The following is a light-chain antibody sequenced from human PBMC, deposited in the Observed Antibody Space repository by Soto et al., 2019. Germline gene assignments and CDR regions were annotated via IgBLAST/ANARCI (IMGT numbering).Light chain of an antibody. Sequence: EIVMTQSPATLSVSPGERATLSCRASQSVSSNLAWFQQKPGQAPRLLIYGASTRDTGISARFSGSGSGTEFTLTISSLQSGDFAVYHCQQYNKWPPTFXQGTKADIK. CDR3: QQYNKWPPT. V-gene: IGKV3-15*01. J-gene: IGKJ1*01. CDR2: GAS. CDR1: QSVSSN.